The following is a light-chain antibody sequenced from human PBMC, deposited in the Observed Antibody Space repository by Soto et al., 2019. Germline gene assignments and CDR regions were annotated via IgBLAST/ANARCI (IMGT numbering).Light chain of an antibody. CDR2: DVS. J-gene: IGLJ3*02. V-gene: IGLV2-11*01. Sequence: QSVLTQPRSVSGSPGQSVTISCTGTSSDVGIYNYVSWFQHHPGKAPKLMISDVSKRPSGVPDRFSGSKSGNTASLTISGLQAEDEADYYCCSYAGSYTWVFGGGTQLTVL. CDR1: SSDVGIYNY. CDR3: CSYAGSYTWV.